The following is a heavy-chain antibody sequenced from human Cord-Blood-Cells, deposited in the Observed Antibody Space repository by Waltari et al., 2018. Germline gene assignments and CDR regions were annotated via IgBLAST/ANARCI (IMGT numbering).Heavy chain of an antibody. D-gene: IGHD2-21*01. CDR3: ARACGGDCLTDY. J-gene: IGHJ4*02. Sequence: QVQLQESGPGLVKPSQTLSLTCTVSGGPIRSGAYSWSWVRQPPGKGLEWIGYIYYSGSTYYNPSLKSRVTISVDTSKNQFSLKLSSVTAADTAVYYCARACGGDCLTDYWGQGTLVTVSS. CDR1: GGPIRSGAYS. CDR2: IYYSGST. V-gene: IGHV4-30-4*01.